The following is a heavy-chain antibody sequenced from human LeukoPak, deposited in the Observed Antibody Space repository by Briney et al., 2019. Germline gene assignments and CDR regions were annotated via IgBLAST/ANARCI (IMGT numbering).Heavy chain of an antibody. D-gene: IGHD2-2*01. CDR2: IYPGDSDT. J-gene: IGHJ6*02. V-gene: IGHV5-51*01. CDR3: ARLLNDIVVVPAARHAYYYGMDV. Sequence: GESLKISCKGSGYSFTSYWIGWVRQMPGKGLEWMGIIYPGDSDTRYSPSFQGQVTISADKSISPAYLQWSSLKASDTAMYYCARLLNDIVVVPAARHAYYYGMDVWGQGTTVTVSS. CDR1: GYSFTSYW.